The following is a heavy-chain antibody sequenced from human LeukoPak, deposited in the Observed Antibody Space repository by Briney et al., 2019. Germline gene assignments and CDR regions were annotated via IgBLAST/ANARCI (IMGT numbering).Heavy chain of an antibody. V-gene: IGHV3-7*04. CDR3: ARGASRRFDQ. D-gene: IGHD6-13*01. Sequence: PGGSLRLSCAASGFTFTTYWVIWVRQAPGKGLEWVANISPDGSEKYYVDSVKGRFTISRDNAKNSLDLQMSSLRADDTAVYYCARGASRRFDQWGQGTLVTVSS. CDR2: ISPDGSEK. J-gene: IGHJ4*02. CDR1: GFTFTTYW.